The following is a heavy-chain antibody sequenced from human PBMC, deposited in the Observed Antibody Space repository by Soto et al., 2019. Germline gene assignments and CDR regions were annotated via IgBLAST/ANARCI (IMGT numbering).Heavy chain of an antibody. J-gene: IGHJ5*02. CDR2: ISSSSSTT. CDR1: VFIFSSYN. V-gene: IGHV3-48*02. Sequence: GPLRLSGAASVFIFSSYNMNWVRQAPGKGLEWVPHISSSSSTTYYADSVKGRFTISRDNAKNSLYLQMNSLRDEDTAVYYCATPGSVTIRAWGQGTLVTVSS. CDR3: ATPGSVTIRA. D-gene: IGHD4-17*01.